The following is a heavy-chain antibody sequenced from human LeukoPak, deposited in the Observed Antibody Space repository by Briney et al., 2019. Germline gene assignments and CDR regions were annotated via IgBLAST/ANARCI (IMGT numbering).Heavy chain of an antibody. CDR2: INWNGGST. J-gene: IGHJ3*02. V-gene: IGHV3-20*04. CDR3: ARGYDFWSGRLGDAFDI. CDR1: GFTFDDYA. D-gene: IGHD3-3*01. Sequence: GGSLRLSCEASGFTFDDYAMTWVRQAPGKGLEWVSGINWNGGSTGYADSVKGRFTISRDNDKNSLYLQMNTLRAEDTALYYCARGYDFWSGRLGDAFDIWGQGTMVTVSS.